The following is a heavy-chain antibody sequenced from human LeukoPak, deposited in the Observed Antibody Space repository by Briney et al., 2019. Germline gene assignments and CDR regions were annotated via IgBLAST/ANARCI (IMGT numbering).Heavy chain of an antibody. CDR3: ARELYCSSTSCYGWGFDY. Sequence: ASVKVSCKASGYTFTSYGISWVRQAPGQGLEWMGWISAYNGNTNYARKLQGRVTMTTDTSTSTAYMELRSLRSDDTAVYYCARELYCSSTSCYGWGFDYWGQGTLVTVSS. J-gene: IGHJ4*02. CDR2: ISAYNGNT. CDR1: GYTFTSYG. V-gene: IGHV1-18*01. D-gene: IGHD2-2*01.